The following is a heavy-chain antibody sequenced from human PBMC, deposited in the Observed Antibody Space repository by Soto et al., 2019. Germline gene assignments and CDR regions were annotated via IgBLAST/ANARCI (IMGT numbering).Heavy chain of an antibody. CDR3: ARDASYFDSSGYYPDY. CDR1: GFTFSNYG. Sequence: GGSLRLSCAASGFTFSNYGMHWVRQAPGKGLEWVAVISFDASNKYSADSVKGRFTISRDNSNNTPSLQMNSVRVEDTAVYYCARDASYFDSSGYYPDYWGQGTLVTVSS. CDR2: ISFDASNK. D-gene: IGHD3-22*01. J-gene: IGHJ4*02. V-gene: IGHV3-30*03.